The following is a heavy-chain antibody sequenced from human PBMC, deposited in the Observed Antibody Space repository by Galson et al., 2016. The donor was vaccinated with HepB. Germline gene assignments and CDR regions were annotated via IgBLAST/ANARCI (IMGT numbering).Heavy chain of an antibody. CDR1: GFTVSSSY. J-gene: IGHJ3*01. CDR2: SRNRANSYTT. D-gene: IGHD4-17*01. CDR3: ASYYGDYSSSAFDL. Sequence: SLRLSCAASGFTVSSSYMTWVRQAPGKGLEWVGRSRNRANSYTTEYAASVEGRFTISRDNSRNSLYLQMNNLKSEDTAVYYCASYYGDYSSSAFDLWGQGTMVTVSS. V-gene: IGHV3-72*01.